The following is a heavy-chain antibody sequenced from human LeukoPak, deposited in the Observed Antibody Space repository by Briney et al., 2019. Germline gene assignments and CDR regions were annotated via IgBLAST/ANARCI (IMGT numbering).Heavy chain of an antibody. CDR1: GFTFSSYS. Sequence: GGSLRLSCAASGFTFSSYSMTWVRQAPGKGLEWVSSISSSSSYIYYADSVKGRFTISRDNAKNSLYLQMNSLRTEDTAVYYCAVISGSYWFFDYWGQGTLVTVSS. CDR3: AVISGSYWFFDY. D-gene: IGHD1-26*01. V-gene: IGHV3-21*01. CDR2: ISSSSSYI. J-gene: IGHJ4*02.